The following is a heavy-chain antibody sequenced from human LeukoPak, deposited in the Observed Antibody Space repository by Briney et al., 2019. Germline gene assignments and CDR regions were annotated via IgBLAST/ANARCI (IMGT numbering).Heavy chain of an antibody. Sequence: GGSLRLSCTASGFTFGDYAMSWVRQAPGKGLEWGGFIRSKAYGGTTEYAASVKGRFTISRDDSKSIAYLQMNSLKTEDTAVYYCTRENDILTGYSLYYYYYSMDVWGKGTTVTVSS. J-gene: IGHJ6*04. V-gene: IGHV3-49*04. CDR1: GFTFGDYA. CDR2: IRSKAYGGTT. D-gene: IGHD3-9*01. CDR3: TRENDILTGYSLYYYYYSMDV.